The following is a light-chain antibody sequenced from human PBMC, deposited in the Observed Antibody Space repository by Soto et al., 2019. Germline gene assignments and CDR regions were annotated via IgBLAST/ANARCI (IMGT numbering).Light chain of an antibody. CDR3: SSYTSSSTLVV. CDR1: SSDVGGYNY. V-gene: IGLV2-14*01. CDR2: DVS. Sequence: QSVLTQPASVSGSPGQSSTIPCTGTSSDVGGYNYVSWYQQHPGKAPKLMIYDVSNRPSGVSNRFSGSKSGNTASLTISGLQAGDEADYYCSSYTSSSTLVVFGTGTKVTVL. J-gene: IGLJ1*01.